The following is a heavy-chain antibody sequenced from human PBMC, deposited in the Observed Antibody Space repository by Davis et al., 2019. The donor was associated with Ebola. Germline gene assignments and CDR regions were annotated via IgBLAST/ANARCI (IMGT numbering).Heavy chain of an antibody. D-gene: IGHD3-22*01. CDR3: ARQGVSGDY. Sequence: GESLKISCQGSGYSFPSYWIGWVRQMPGKGLEWMGIIYVIDSVTTYSPSFQGQVTISADKSISTAYLQWSSLKASDTAMYYCARQGVSGDYWGQGTLVTVSS. CDR2: IYVIDSVT. V-gene: IGHV5-51*01. CDR1: GYSFPSYW. J-gene: IGHJ4*02.